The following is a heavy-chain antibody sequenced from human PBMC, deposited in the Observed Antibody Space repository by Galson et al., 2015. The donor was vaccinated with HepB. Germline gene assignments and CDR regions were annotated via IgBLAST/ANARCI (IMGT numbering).Heavy chain of an antibody. J-gene: IGHJ3*02. CDR2: ISSSSSYI. CDR1: GFTFSSYS. CDR3: ARGHGDSDAFDI. Sequence: SLRLSCAASGFTFSSYSMNWVRQAPGKGLEWVPSISSSSSYIYYADSVKGRFTISRDNAKNSLYLQMNSLRAEDTAVYYCARGHGDSDAFDIWGQGTMVTVSS. D-gene: IGHD4-17*01. V-gene: IGHV3-21*01.